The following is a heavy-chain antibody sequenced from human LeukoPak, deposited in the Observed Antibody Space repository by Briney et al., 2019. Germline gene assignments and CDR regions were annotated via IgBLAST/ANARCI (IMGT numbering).Heavy chain of an antibody. CDR3: ARGRGSRTGSNGDYLDY. D-gene: IGHD1-1*01. CDR1: GGPFSSHA. J-gene: IGHJ4*02. V-gene: IGHV1-69*04. Sequence: SVKVSCKTSGGPFSSHAVNWVRQAPGQGLECMGRIIPILGLRNYAQRFQGRVTITADKSTSTVYMDVTSLRSEDTAVYFCARGRGSRTGSNGDYLDYWGQGTLVTVSS. CDR2: IIPILGLR.